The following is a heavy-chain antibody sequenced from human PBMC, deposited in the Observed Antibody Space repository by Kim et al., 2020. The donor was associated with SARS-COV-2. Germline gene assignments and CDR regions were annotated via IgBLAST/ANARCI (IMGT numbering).Heavy chain of an antibody. CDR3: ASDQGIYCSSTSCRYGMDV. Sequence: ASVKVSCKASGYTFTSYAMHWVRQAPGQRLEWMGWINAGNGNTKYSQKFQGRVTITRDTSASTAYMELSSLRSEDTAVYYCASDQGIYCSSTSCRYGMDVWGQGTTDTVSS. CDR1: GYTFTSYA. D-gene: IGHD2-2*01. J-gene: IGHJ6*01. CDR2: INAGNGNT. V-gene: IGHV1-3*01.